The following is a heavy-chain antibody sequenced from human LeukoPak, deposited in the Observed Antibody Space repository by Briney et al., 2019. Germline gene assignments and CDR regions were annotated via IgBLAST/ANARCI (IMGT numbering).Heavy chain of an antibody. CDR1: GGTFSSYA. CDR2: IIPIFGTA. J-gene: IGHJ3*02. V-gene: IGHV1-69*06. Sequence: ASVKVSCKASGGTFSSYAISWVRQAPGQGLEWMGGIIPIFGTANYAQKFQGRVTIAADKSTSTAYMELSSLRSEDTAVYYCARDLSECSSTSCYLPDAFDIWGQGTMVIVSS. D-gene: IGHD2-2*01. CDR3: ARDLSECSSTSCYLPDAFDI.